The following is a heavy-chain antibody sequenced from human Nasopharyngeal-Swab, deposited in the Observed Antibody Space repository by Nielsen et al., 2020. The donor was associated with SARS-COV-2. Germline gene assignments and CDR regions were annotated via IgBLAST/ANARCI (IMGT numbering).Heavy chain of an antibody. V-gene: IGHV3-21*01. Sequence: GVLKISCAASGFTFSIYTMNWVRQAPGKGLEWVSAISSSGDYIYHAASVKGRFTISRDNAKNSLYLQINSLRAEDTAVYFCTRDTPAMFAYWGQGTLVTVSS. D-gene: IGHD3-10*02. J-gene: IGHJ4*02. CDR2: ISSSGDYI. CDR3: TRDTPAMFAY. CDR1: GFTFSIYT.